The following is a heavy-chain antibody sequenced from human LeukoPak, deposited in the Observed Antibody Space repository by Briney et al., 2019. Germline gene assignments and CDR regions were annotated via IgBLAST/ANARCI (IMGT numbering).Heavy chain of an antibody. D-gene: IGHD6-19*01. CDR3: ARGYSSGRSAFDI. J-gene: IGHJ3*02. CDR1: VFTFSSYS. Sequence: EGSLRLSCAASVFTFSSYSMNWVRQAPGKGLEWVSYISSGSSTVYYADSVKGRFTISRDNTKNSLYLQMSSLRAEDTAVYYCARGYSSGRSAFDIWGQGTMVTVSS. CDR2: ISSGSSTV. V-gene: IGHV3-48*04.